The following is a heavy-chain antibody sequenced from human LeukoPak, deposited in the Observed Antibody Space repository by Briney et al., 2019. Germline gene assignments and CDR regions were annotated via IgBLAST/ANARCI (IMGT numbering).Heavy chain of an antibody. Sequence: PSETLSLTCAVYGGSFSGYYWSWIRQPPGKGLEWIGYIYYSGSTNYNPSLKSRVTISVDTSKNQFSLKLSSVTAADTAVYYCARRLWLKSAGWFDPWGQGTLVTVSS. CDR2: IYYSGST. V-gene: IGHV4-59*08. D-gene: IGHD3-10*01. CDR1: GGSFSGYY. CDR3: ARRLWLKSAGWFDP. J-gene: IGHJ5*02.